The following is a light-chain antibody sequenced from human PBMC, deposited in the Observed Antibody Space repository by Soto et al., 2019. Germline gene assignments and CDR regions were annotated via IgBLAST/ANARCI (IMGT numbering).Light chain of an antibody. J-gene: IGLJ2*01. CDR2: SNN. Sequence: QSVLTQPPSASGTPGQRVTISCSGSSSNIGSNTVNWYQQLPGTAPKLLIYSNNQRPSGVPDRFSGSKSGTSASLAISGLQSEDEADNYCAAWDDSLNGPNVVFGGGTKVTVL. V-gene: IGLV1-44*01. CDR3: AAWDDSLNGPNVV. CDR1: SSNIGSNT.